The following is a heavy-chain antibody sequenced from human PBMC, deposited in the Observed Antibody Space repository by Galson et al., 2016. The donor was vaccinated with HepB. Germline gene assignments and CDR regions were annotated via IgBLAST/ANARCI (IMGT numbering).Heavy chain of an antibody. CDR2: MNPNSGNT. V-gene: IGHV1-8*01. J-gene: IGHJ6*02. CDR3: ARRKSERSKLLRGMDV. CDR1: GHTFTSYD. D-gene: IGHD2-15*01. Sequence: SVKVSCKASGHTFTSYDINWVRQATGQGLEWMGWMNPNSGNTGYAQKFQGRVTMTRNTTITTAYMELSSLKFEDTAVYYCARRKSERSKLLRGMDVWGQGTTVTVSS.